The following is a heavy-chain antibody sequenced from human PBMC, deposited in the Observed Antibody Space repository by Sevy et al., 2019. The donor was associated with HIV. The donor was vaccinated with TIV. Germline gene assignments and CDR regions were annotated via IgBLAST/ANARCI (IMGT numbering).Heavy chain of an antibody. CDR3: AREMGSSSWQDAFDI. CDR1: GYTFTSYG. J-gene: IGHJ3*02. V-gene: IGHV1-18*01. D-gene: IGHD6-13*01. CDR2: ISAYNGNT. Sequence: ASVKVSCKASGYTFTSYGISWVRQAPGQGLEWMGWISAYNGNTKYAQKLQGRVTMTTDTSTSTAYMELRSLRSDDTAVYYCAREMGSSSWQDAFDIWGQGTMVTVSS.